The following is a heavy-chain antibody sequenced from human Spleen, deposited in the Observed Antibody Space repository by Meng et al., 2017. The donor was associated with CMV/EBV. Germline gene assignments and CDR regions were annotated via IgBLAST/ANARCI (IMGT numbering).Heavy chain of an antibody. V-gene: IGHV4-61*03. CDR1: GGSVSSGHYY. Sequence: SETLSLTCTVSGGSVSSGHYYWSWIRQPPGKGLEWIGYIYYTGIINYNPSLKSRVTISLDTSKNHFSLKLNSVTVADMAVYYCARGWTGCTSTICYLSRLDYWGQGALVTVSS. J-gene: IGHJ4*02. CDR2: IYYTGII. D-gene: IGHD2-2*01. CDR3: ARGWTGCTSTICYLSRLDY.